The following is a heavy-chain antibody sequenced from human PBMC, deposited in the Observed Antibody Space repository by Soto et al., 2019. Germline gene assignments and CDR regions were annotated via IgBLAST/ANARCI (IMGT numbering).Heavy chain of an antibody. D-gene: IGHD1-26*01. CDR2: ISYDGSNK. CDR3: ARDGGDLVGATPPAPEDY. V-gene: IGHV3-30-3*01. J-gene: IGHJ4*02. CDR1: GFTFSSYA. Sequence: GSLRLSCAASGFTFSSYAMHWVRQAPGKGLEWVAVISYDGSNKYYADSVKGRFTISRDNSKSTLYLQMNSLRAEDTAVYYCARDGGDLVGATPPAPEDYWGQGTLVTVSS.